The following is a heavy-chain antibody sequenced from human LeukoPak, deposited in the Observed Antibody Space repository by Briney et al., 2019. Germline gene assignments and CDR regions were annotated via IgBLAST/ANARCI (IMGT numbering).Heavy chain of an antibody. V-gene: IGHV3-30*02. Sequence: PGRSLRLSCAASGFTFSSYGMHWVRQAPGKGLEWVAFIRYDGSNKYYADSVKGRFTISRDNSKNTLYLQMNSLRAEDTAVYYCAKADVLLWFGELFEDFQHWGQGTLVTVSS. D-gene: IGHD3-10*01. CDR3: AKADVLLWFGELFEDFQH. CDR2: IRYDGSNK. CDR1: GFTFSSYG. J-gene: IGHJ1*01.